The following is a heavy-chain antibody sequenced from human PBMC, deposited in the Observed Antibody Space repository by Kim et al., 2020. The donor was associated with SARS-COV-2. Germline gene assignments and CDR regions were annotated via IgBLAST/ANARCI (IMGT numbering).Heavy chain of an antibody. CDR3: ARGPYYDILTGWYYFDY. V-gene: IGHV1-69*04. D-gene: IGHD3-9*01. J-gene: IGHJ4*02. Sequence: FQGRVTITADKSTSTAYMELSSLRSEDTAVYYCARGPYYDILTGWYYFDYWGQGTLVTVSS.